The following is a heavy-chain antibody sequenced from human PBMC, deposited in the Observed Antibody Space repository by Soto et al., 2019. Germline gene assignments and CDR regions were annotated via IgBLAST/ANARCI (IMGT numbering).Heavy chain of an antibody. V-gene: IGHV1-3*01. Sequence: ASVKVSCKASGYTFTSYGMHWGRQAPGQRLEWMGWINAGNGNTKYSQKFQGRVTITRDTSASTAYMELSSLRSEATAVYYCARSLYRSSYYFDYWGQGTLVTVSS. J-gene: IGHJ4*02. CDR1: GYTFTSYG. CDR2: INAGNGNT. D-gene: IGHD6-13*01. CDR3: ARSLYRSSYYFDY.